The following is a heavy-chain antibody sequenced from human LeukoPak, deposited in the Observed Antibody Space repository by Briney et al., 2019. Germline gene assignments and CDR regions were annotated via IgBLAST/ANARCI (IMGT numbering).Heavy chain of an antibody. CDR1: GFTFSSYA. J-gene: IGHJ4*02. Sequence: GGSLRLSCAASGFTFSSYAMSWVRQAPGKGLEWVSAISGSGGSTYYADSVKGRLTISRDNSKNTLYLQMNSLRAEDTAVYYCAIKLAAAGTDYWGQGTLVTVSS. V-gene: IGHV3-23*01. D-gene: IGHD6-13*01. CDR2: ISGSGGST. CDR3: AIKLAAAGTDY.